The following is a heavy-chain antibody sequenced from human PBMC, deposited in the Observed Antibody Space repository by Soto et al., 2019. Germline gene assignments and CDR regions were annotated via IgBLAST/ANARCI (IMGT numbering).Heavy chain of an antibody. J-gene: IGHJ6*02. D-gene: IGHD6-13*01. CDR1: GGTFSSYA. CDR3: ARQLDGSSWYTSSPSSQFYYVMDV. Sequence: ASVKVSCKASGGTFSSYAISWVRQAPGQGLEWMGGIIPIFATSNYAQKFQGRVTITADESTSTAYMELSSLRSEDTAVYYCARQLDGSSWYTSSPSSQFYYVMDVWGQGTTVTVSS. CDR2: IIPIFATS. V-gene: IGHV1-69*13.